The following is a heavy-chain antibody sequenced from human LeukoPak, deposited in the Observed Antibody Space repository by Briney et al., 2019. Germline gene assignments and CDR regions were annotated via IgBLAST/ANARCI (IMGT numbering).Heavy chain of an antibody. CDR1: GYTFTSYG. J-gene: IGHJ4*02. CDR2: ISAYNGNT. V-gene: IGHV1-18*01. D-gene: IGHD2-21*02. CDR3: ARYDGSAYCGGDCYSGFDY. Sequence: GASVKVSCKASGYTFTSYGISWVRQAPGQGLEWMGWISAYNGNTNYAQKLQGRVTMTTDTSTSTAYMELRSLRSDDTAVYYCARYDGSAYCGGDCYSGFDYWGQGTLVTVSS.